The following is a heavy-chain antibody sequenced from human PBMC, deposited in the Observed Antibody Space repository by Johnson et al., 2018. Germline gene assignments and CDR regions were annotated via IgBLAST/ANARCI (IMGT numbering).Heavy chain of an antibody. V-gene: IGHV3-23*01. CDR1: GFTFSDFA. Sequence: VQLQESGGGLVQPGGSLRLSCAVSGFTFSDFALNWVRRAPGRGLDWVSVISPDGGATYYADSVKGRFTIARDNSKNTLCLQMDSLRAGDTAVYYRARGNTWASRRPCDYWGQGALVTVSS. D-gene: IGHD1-26*01. CDR2: ISPDGGAT. J-gene: IGHJ4*02. CDR3: ARGNTWASRRPCDY.